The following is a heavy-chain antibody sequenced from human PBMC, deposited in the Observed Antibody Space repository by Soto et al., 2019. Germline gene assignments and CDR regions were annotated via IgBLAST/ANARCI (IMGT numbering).Heavy chain of an antibody. D-gene: IGHD1-7*01. CDR3: AKDLGGGRIWNYGAADACDI. J-gene: IGHJ3*02. CDR1: GFTFSSYA. Sequence: EVQLLESGGGLVQPGGSLRLSCAASGFTFSSYAMSWVRQAPGKGLEWVSAISGSGGSTYYADSVKGRFTISRDNSNNPLYLQMNSLRAEDTAVYYCAKDLGGGRIWNYGAADACDIWGQGTMVTVSS. V-gene: IGHV3-23*01. CDR2: ISGSGGST.